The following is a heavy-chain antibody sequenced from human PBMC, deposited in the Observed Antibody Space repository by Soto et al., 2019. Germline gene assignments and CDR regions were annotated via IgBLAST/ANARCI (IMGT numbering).Heavy chain of an antibody. J-gene: IGHJ4*02. Sequence: GGSLRLSCAASGFTFSDYYMSWIRQAPGKGLEWVSYISSSGSNKYYADSVKGRFTISRDNSKNTLYLQMNSLRAEDTAVYYCARSAIPGPFYYWGQGTLVTVSS. CDR2: ISSSGSNK. D-gene: IGHD2-2*01. CDR3: ARSAIPGPFYY. CDR1: GFTFSDYY. V-gene: IGHV3-11*04.